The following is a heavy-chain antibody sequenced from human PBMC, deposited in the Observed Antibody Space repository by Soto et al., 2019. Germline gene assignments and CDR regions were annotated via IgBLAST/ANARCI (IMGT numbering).Heavy chain of an antibody. CDR3: ARYDGRY. V-gene: IGHV4-59*01. Sequence: ETLSLTCTVSGGSISSNYWSWIRQPPGKGLEWIGYIYYSGSTNYNPSLKSRVTISVDTSKNQFSLKLSSVTAADTAVYYCARYDGRYWGQGTLVTVSS. J-gene: IGHJ4*02. D-gene: IGHD3-16*01. CDR2: IYYSGST. CDR1: GGSISSNY.